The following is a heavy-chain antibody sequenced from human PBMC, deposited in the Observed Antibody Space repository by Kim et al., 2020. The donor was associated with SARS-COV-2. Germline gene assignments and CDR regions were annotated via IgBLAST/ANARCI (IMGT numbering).Heavy chain of an antibody. Sequence: ASVKVSCKASGYTFTGYYMHWVRQAPGQGLEWMGWINPNSGGTNYAQKFQGRVTMTRDTSISTAYMELSRLRFDDTAVYYCARVQYQLLSYYYYGMDVWGHGTTVTVSS. V-gene: IGHV1-2*02. CDR1: GYTFTGYY. CDR2: INPNSGGT. J-gene: IGHJ6*02. D-gene: IGHD2-2*01. CDR3: ARVQYQLLSYYYYGMDV.